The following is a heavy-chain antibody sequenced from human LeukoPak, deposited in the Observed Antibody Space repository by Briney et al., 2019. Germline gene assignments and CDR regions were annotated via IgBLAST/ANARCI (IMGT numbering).Heavy chain of an antibody. Sequence: ASVKVSCKASGYTFNDYFIHWLRQAPGQGLEWMGWINPNGGQTNYPQKFQGRVTMTRDTSISTADMELRWLTSDDTAMYYCAREIAPSGSWWFDTWGQGTPVTVSS. V-gene: IGHV1-2*02. CDR3: AREIAPSGSWWFDT. CDR1: GYTFNDYF. J-gene: IGHJ5*02. D-gene: IGHD6-13*01. CDR2: INPNGGQT.